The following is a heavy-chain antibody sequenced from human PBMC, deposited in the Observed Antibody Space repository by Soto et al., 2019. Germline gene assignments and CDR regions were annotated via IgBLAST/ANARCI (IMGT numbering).Heavy chain of an antibody. D-gene: IGHD3-3*01. CDR3: ARGASYDFWSGPPNWFDP. V-gene: IGHV1-69*13. Sequence: SVKVSCKASGGTFSSYAISWVRQAPGQGLEWMGGIIPIFGTANYAQKFQGRVTITADESTSTAYTELSSLRSEDTAVYYCARGASYDFWSGPPNWFDPWGQGTLVTVSS. CDR2: IIPIFGTA. CDR1: GGTFSSYA. J-gene: IGHJ5*02.